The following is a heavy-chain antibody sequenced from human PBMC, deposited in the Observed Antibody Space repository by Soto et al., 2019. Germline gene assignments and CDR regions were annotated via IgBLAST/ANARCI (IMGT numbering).Heavy chain of an antibody. Sequence: GGSLRLSCAASGFTFSNAWMSWVRQAPGKGLEWVGRIKSKTDGGTTDYAAPVKGRFTISRDDSKNTLYLQMNSLKTEDTAVYYCTTGQTPTWIQLWRKNYYYYYMDVWGKGTTVTVSS. CDR2: IKSKTDGGTT. J-gene: IGHJ6*03. CDR3: TTGQTPTWIQLWRKNYYYYYMDV. V-gene: IGHV3-15*01. CDR1: GFTFSNAW. D-gene: IGHD5-18*01.